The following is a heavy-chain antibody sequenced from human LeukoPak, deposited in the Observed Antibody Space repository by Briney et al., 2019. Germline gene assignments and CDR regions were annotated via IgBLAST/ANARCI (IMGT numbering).Heavy chain of an antibody. Sequence: SETLSLTCAVYGGSFSGYYWSWIRQPPGKGLEWIGYIYYSGRTSYNPSLKSRVTISVDTSKNQFSLRLSSVTAADTAVYYCARGQKYRSGYTVTELGSGYFDYWGRGTLVTVSS. D-gene: IGHD5-18*01. CDR3: ARGQKYRSGYTVTELGSGYFDY. CDR2: IYYSGRT. CDR1: GGSFSGYY. V-gene: IGHV4-59*01. J-gene: IGHJ4*02.